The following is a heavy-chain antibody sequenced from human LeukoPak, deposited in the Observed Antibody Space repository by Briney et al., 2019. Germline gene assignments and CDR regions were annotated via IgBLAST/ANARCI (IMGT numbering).Heavy chain of an antibody. Sequence: GESLKISCKGSGYSFTSYWIGWVRQMSGKGLEWMGIIYPGDSDTRYSPSFQGQVTISADKSISTAYLQWSSLKASDTAMYYCARLTGYCSSSSCRKAAFDIWGQGTMVTVSS. CDR1: GYSFTSYW. CDR3: ARLTGYCSSSSCRKAAFDI. CDR2: IYPGDSDT. D-gene: IGHD2-2*01. J-gene: IGHJ3*02. V-gene: IGHV5-51*01.